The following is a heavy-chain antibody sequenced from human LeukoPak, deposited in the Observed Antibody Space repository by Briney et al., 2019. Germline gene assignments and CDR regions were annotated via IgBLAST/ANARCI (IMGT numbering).Heavy chain of an antibody. D-gene: IGHD3-10*02. V-gene: IGHV3-7*01. CDR2: IKQDGSWE. CDR1: GFTFSSYW. Sequence: PGGSLRLSCTASGFTFSSYWMNWVRQAPGKGLEWVANIKQDGSWEHYVDSVKGRFTISRDNAKNSLYLQMNSLRAEDTAVYYCAELGITMIGGVWGKGTTVTISS. J-gene: IGHJ6*04. CDR3: AELGITMIGGV.